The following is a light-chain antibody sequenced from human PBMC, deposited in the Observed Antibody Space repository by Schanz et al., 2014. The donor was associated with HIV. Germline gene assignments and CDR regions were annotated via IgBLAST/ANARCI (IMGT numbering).Light chain of an antibody. CDR2: ATS. J-gene: IGKJ1*01. CDR3: QQYATSPWT. Sequence: ETVLTQSPGSLSLSPGERATLSCRTSQSVGGSQLAWYQQKRDQPPRLVIYATSTRAAGIPDRFSGTGSGTDFTLTISSLEPEDFAVYSCQQYATSPWTFGLGTRVQSK. V-gene: IGKV3-20*01. CDR1: QSVGGSQ.